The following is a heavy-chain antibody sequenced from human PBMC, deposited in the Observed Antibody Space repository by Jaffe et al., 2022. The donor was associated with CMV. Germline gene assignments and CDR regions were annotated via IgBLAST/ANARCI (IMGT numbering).Heavy chain of an antibody. CDR3: AREGLSNYYYYYMDV. V-gene: IGHV4-59*01. D-gene: IGHD2-21*02. Sequence: QVQLQESGPGLVKPSETLSLTCTVSGGSISSYYWSWIRQPPGKGLEWIGYIYYSGSTNYNPSLKSRVTISVDTSKNQFSLKLSSVTAADTAVYYCAREGLSNYYYYYMDVWGKGTTVTVSS. CDR1: GGSISSYY. J-gene: IGHJ6*03. CDR2: IYYSGST.